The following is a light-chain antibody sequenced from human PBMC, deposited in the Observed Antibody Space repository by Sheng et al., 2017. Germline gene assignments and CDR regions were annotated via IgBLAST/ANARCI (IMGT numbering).Light chain of an antibody. V-gene: IGKV3-20*01. CDR1: QTISGTS. CDR2: DAA. J-gene: IGKJ1*01. Sequence: EIVMTQSPASLSLSPGDRATVSCRPSQTISGTSLAWFQHKPGQAPRLIIYDAATRANGIPDRFSGSVSGTDFTLTIASLEPEDFALYFCQQYFSSPETFGQGTKVEI. CDR3: QQYFSSPET.